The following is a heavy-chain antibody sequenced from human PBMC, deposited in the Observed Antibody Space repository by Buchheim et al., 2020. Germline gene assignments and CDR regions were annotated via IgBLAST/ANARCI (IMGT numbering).Heavy chain of an antibody. CDR3: ASRVAARRYYYYMDV. CDR1: GGSFSGYY. CDR2: INHSGST. D-gene: IGHD6-6*01. V-gene: IGHV4-34*01. J-gene: IGHJ6*03. Sequence: QVQLQQWGAGLLKPSETLSLTCAVYGGSFSGYYWSWIRQPPGKGLEWIGEINHSGSTNYNPSLKSRVTISVDTSKNQFSLKLSSVTAADTAVYYCASRVAARRYYYYMDVWGKGTT.